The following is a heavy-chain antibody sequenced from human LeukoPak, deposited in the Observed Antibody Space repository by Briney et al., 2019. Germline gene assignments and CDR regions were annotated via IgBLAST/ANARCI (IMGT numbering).Heavy chain of an antibody. J-gene: IGHJ4*02. CDR3: TRLTWTDADDF. Sequence: SETLSLTCTVSGVSFTTSSHYWGWIRQPPGKGLEWIGSLYNSGSTYYNPSLQSRVTISAETSKNQISLKLTSVTTADTAVYYCTRLTWTDADDFWGQGTLVSVSS. V-gene: IGHV4-39*01. D-gene: IGHD3/OR15-3a*01. CDR1: GVSFTTSSHY. CDR2: LYNSGST.